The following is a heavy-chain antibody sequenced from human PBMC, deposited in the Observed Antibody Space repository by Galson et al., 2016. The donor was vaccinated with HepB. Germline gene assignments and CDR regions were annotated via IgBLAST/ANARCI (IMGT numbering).Heavy chain of an antibody. Sequence: QSGAAVTKPGESLQISCKGFGYNFTNYWIAWVRQMPGKGLEWMAITHPGDSDTRCSPSFQGQVTISVDKSISTAFLQWSSLKASDTGMYYCARQQWAQVPDDAFDIWGQGTMVTVSS. V-gene: IGHV5-51*01. D-gene: IGHD2-8*01. J-gene: IGHJ3*02. CDR3: ARQQWAQVPDDAFDI. CDR1: GYNFTNYW. CDR2: THPGDSDT.